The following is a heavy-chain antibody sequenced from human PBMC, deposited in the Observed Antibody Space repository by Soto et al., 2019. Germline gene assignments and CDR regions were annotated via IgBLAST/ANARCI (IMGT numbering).Heavy chain of an antibody. CDR2: INAGNGNT. D-gene: IGHD1-1*01. J-gene: IGHJ5*02. Sequence: ASVKGSCKASGYTFTSYAMHWVRQAPGQRLEWMGWINAGNGNTKYSQKFQGRVTITRDTSASTAYMELSSLRSEDTAVYYCASHENGYNSVLKSWGQGTLVTVS. V-gene: IGHV1-3*01. CDR3: ASHENGYNSVLKS. CDR1: GYTFTSYA.